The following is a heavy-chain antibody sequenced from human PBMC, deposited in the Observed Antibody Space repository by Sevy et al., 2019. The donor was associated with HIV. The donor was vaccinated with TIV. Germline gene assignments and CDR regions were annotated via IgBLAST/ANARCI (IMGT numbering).Heavy chain of an antibody. J-gene: IGHJ4*02. CDR1: GFTFSSNW. V-gene: IGHV3-7*01. CDR2: VKQDMSEK. D-gene: IGHD3-22*01. CDR3: ARAQQITMLVVIGGLYFDF. Sequence: GGSLRLSCATSGFTFSSNWMTWVRQAPGKGLEWVANVKQDMSEKYYADSVKGRFTIPRDNAKTSLYLEMNSLRAEDTAVYYCARAQQITMLVVIGGLYFDFWGQGTLVTVSS.